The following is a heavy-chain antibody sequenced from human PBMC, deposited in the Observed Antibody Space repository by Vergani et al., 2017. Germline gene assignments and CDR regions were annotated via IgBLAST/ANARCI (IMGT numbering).Heavy chain of an antibody. CDR1: GFTFSSYG. CDR3: AKGRLWIDY. D-gene: IGHD2-21*01. CDR2: ISYDGSNK. Sequence: QVQLEESGGGVVQPGRSLRLSCAASGFTFSSYGMHWVRQAPGKGLEWVAVISYDGSNKYYADSVKGRFTISRDNSKNTLYLQMNSLRAEDTAVYYCAKGRLWIDYWGQGTLVTVSS. V-gene: IGHV3-30*18. J-gene: IGHJ4*02.